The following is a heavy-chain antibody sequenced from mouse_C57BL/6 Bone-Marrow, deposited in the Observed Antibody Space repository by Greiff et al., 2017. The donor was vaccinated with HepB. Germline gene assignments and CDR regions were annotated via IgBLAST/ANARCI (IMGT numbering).Heavy chain of an antibody. CDR2: IYPGSGST. V-gene: IGHV1-55*01. D-gene: IGHD3-2*01. CDR3: AETRQGRGYYAMDY. CDR1: GYTFTSYW. J-gene: IGHJ4*01. Sequence: QVQLKQPGAELVKPGASVKMSCKASGYTFTSYWITWVKQRPGQGLEWIGDIYPGSGSTNYNEKFKSKATLTVDTSSSTAYMQLSSLTSEDSAVYYCAETRQGRGYYAMDYWGQGTSVTVSS.